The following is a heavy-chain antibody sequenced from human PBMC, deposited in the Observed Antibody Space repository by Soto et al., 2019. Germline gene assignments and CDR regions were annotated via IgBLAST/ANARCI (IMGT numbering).Heavy chain of an antibody. V-gene: IGHV3-23*01. CDR2: ISASGGAT. CDR1: RFTFTSYA. Sequence: LRLSCVASRFTFTSYAMSWVRQAPGKGLEWVAAISASGGATIHADSVKGRLTISRDNSKNTLYLQMNSLRAEDTAVYYCAKDVGGGSLFRGAFDYWGQGTQVTVSS. CDR3: AKDVGGGSLFRGAFDY. J-gene: IGHJ4*02. D-gene: IGHD1-26*01.